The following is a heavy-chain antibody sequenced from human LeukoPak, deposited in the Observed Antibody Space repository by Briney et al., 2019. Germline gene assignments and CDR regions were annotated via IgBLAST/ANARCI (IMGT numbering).Heavy chain of an antibody. D-gene: IGHD6-13*01. CDR3: ASHSSSWLRGYYYYYMDV. Sequence: ASVKVSCKASGYTFTSYYMHWVRQAPGQGLEWMGIINPSGGSTSYAQKFQGRVTMTRDTSTSKVYMELSSLRSEDTAVYYCASHSSSWLRGYYYYYMDVWGKGTTVTVSS. CDR2: INPSGGST. V-gene: IGHV1-46*01. J-gene: IGHJ6*03. CDR1: GYTFTSYY.